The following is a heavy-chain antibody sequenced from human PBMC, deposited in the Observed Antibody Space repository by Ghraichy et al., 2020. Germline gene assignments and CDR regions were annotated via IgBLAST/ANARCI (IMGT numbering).Heavy chain of an antibody. CDR2: IYNSGNT. Sequence: ESLNISCTVSGVSVRSYYWSWIRQPPGKGLEWIGYIYNSGNTNSNPSLKSRVTMSLDTSNNQVSLKLGSVTAADTAVYYCAGGVSMVQASTLTYWGQGILVTVSS. D-gene: IGHD3-10*01. V-gene: IGHV4-59*02. CDR3: AGGVSMVQASTLTY. CDR1: GVSVRSYY. J-gene: IGHJ4*02.